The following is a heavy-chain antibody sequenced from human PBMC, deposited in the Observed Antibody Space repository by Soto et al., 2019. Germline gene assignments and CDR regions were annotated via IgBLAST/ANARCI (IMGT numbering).Heavy chain of an antibody. CDR1: GSRFSNYV. J-gene: IGHJ4*02. D-gene: IGHD2-2*02. CDR3: AREGRGKKAGYNGLVSLGH. Sequence: ASVKVSCKVSGSRFSNYVISWVRQAPGHGLEWLGRIIPIFNSTKYAQSFQGRVTITADKSTSTASLELSSLRSDDTAVYYCAREGRGKKAGYNGLVSLGHRGQGTLVTVSS. CDR2: IIPIFNST. V-gene: IGHV1-69*06.